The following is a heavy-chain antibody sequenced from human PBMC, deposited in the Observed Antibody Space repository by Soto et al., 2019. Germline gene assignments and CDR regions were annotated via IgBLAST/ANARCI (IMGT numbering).Heavy chain of an antibody. J-gene: IGHJ3*02. CDR2: ISGSGGST. CDR1: GFTFSSYA. CDR3: AKDLDVLYAFDI. V-gene: IGHV3-23*01. Sequence: GGSLRLSCAASGFTFSSYAMSWVRQAPGKGLEWVPAISGSGGSTYYADSVKGRFTISRDNSKNTLYLQMNSLRAEDTAVYYCAKDLDVLYAFDIWGQGTMVTVSS.